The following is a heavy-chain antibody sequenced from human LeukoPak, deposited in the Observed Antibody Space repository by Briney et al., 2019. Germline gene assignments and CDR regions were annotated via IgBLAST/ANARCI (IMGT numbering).Heavy chain of an antibody. V-gene: IGHV4-59*08. D-gene: IGHD3-16*01. CDR3: ARRYWRGSSYWIDP. Sequence: SETLSLTCIVSGGSISSYYWTWIRQPPGKGLEWIGYVNDRGSTNYNPSLQSRVTISVDTFKGQFSLKLTSVTYSGATAYYFARRYWRGSSYWIDPWGQGTLVTVSS. CDR2: VNDRGST. J-gene: IGHJ5*02. CDR1: GGSISSYY.